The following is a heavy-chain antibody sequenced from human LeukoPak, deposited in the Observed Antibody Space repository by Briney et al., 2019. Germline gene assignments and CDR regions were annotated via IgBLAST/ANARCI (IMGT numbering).Heavy chain of an antibody. CDR1: GYTFTGYY. CDR2: INPNSGGT. J-gene: IGHJ6*04. D-gene: IGHD3-3*01. V-gene: IGHV1-2*02. Sequence: ASVKVSCKASGYTFTGYYMHWVRQAPGQGLEWMGWINPNSGGTNYAQKFQGRVTMTRDTSISTAYMELSRLRSDDTAVYYCARDMWGFWSGYTMARVDVWGKGTTVTVSS. CDR3: ARDMWGFWSGYTMARVDV.